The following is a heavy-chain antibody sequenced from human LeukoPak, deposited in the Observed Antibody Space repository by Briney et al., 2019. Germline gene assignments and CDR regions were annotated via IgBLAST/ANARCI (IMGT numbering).Heavy chain of an antibody. J-gene: IGHJ4*02. CDR3: ARDWSSGWYFDY. CDR2: IYTSGST. V-gene: IGHV4-4*07. CDR1: GGSISSYY. Sequence: SETLPLTCTVSGGSISSYYWSWIRQPAGKGLEWIGRIYTSGSTNYNPSLKSRVTMSVDTSKNQFSLKLSSVTAADTAVYYCARDWSSGWYFDYWGQGTLVTVSS. D-gene: IGHD6-19*01.